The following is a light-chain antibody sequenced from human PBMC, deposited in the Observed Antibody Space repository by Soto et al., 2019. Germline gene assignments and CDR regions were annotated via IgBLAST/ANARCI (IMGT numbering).Light chain of an antibody. CDR2: IAS. CDR1: QGIRNY. V-gene: IGKV1-9*01. J-gene: IGKJ5*01. Sequence: DIVTITCRASQGIRNYLAWYQQKPGRAPKLLMYIASTLQTGVPSRFTGSQSGTEFTLTITSLQPEDFATYYCQQVNNYPITFGQGTRLEIK. CDR3: QQVNNYPIT.